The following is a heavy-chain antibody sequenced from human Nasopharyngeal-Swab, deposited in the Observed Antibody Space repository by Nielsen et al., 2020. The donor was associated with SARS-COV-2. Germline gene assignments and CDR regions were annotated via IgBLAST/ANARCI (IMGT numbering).Heavy chain of an antibody. CDR3: ARDDSSNYDFWSGYYTSFDY. V-gene: IGHV1-18*01. CDR1: GYTFTSYG. D-gene: IGHD3-3*01. CDR2: ISAYNGNT. Sequence: ASVKVSCKASGYTFTSYGISWVRQAPGQGLEWMGWISAYNGNTNYAQKLQGRVTMTTDTSTSTAYMELRSLRSADTAVYYCARDDSSNYDFWSGYYTSFDYWCQGTRVNVAS. J-gene: IGHJ4*02.